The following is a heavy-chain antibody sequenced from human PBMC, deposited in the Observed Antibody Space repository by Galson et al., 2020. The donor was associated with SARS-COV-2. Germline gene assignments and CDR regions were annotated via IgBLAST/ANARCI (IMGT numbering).Heavy chain of an antibody. CDR1: GYTFTSYG. CDR3: ARDSRVVTAIHVSGYYYYGMDV. V-gene: IGHV1-18*01. CDR2: ISAYNGNT. J-gene: IGHJ6*02. D-gene: IGHD2-21*02. Sequence: ASVKVSCKASGYTFTSYGISWVRQAPGQGLEWMGWISAYNGNTNYAQKLQGRVTMTTDTSTSTAYMELRSLRSDDTAVYYCARDSRVVTAIHVSGYYYYGMDVWGQGTTVTVSS.